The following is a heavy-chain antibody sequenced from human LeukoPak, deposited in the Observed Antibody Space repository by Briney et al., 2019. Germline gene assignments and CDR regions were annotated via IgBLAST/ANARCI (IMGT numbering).Heavy chain of an antibody. CDR1: GYTFINFA. CDR3: ARGPRAAADDY. CDR2: INAGNGNT. J-gene: IGHJ4*02. Sequence: ASVKVSCKASGYTFINFAINWGRQAPGHRPEWMGWINAGNGNTKYSQKFQGRVTITRDTSASTAYMELSSLTSEDTAVYYCARGPRAAADDYWGQGTLVTVSS. D-gene: IGHD6-13*01. V-gene: IGHV1-3*01.